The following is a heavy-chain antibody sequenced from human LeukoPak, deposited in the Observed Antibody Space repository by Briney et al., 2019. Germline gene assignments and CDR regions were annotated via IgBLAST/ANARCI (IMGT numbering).Heavy chain of an antibody. V-gene: IGHV6-1*01. J-gene: IGHJ4*02. CDR1: GDSVSSNSAA. CDR2: TYYRAKRYN. CDR3: ARDKSSGWYGGHYFDY. Sequence: SQTLSLTCAISGDSVSSNSAAWNWVRQSPARGLEWLGRTYYRAKRYNDYAVSVKSRITITPDTSNTQFSLQLNSVTPEDTAVYYCARDKSSGWYGGHYFDYWGQGTLVTVSS. D-gene: IGHD6-19*01.